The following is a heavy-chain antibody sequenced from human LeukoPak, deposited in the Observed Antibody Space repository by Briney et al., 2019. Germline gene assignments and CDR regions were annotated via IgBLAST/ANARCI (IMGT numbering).Heavy chain of an antibody. CDR2: MSNSGST. CDR1: GGSISSSSSYY. V-gene: IGHV4-39*01. Sequence: SETLSLTCTVSGGSISSSSSYYWAWIRQPPGKGLEWIGTMSNSGSTYYNPSLKSRVTISGDTSKNQFSLKLSSVTAADTAVFYCARRSQTAAGRGIDYWDQGTLVTVSS. CDR3: ARRSQTAAGRGIDY. J-gene: IGHJ4*02. D-gene: IGHD6-13*01.